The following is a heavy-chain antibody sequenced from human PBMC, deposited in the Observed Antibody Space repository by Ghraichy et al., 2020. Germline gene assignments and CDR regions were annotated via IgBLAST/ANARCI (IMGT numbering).Heavy chain of an antibody. J-gene: IGHJ5*02. V-gene: IGHV4-34*01. CDR2: INHSGSS. D-gene: IGHD1-14*01. CDR1: GGSFRDYC. CDR3: ARGRKSRLRALEPLYNWFDP. Sequence: SETLSLTCAVSGGSFRDYCWSWIRQPPGKGLEWIGQINHSGSSNYNPSLESRVTISVDTSKNQFSLKLSSVTAADTSVYYCARGRKSRLRALEPLYNWFDPWGQGTQVTVSS.